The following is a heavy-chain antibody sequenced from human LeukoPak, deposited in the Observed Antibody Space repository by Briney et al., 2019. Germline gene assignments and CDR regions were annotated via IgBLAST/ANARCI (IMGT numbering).Heavy chain of an antibody. CDR3: AITKYCTNGVCLYYFDY. Sequence: ASVKVSCKASGYTFTSYGISWVRQAPGQGLEWMGWISAYNGNTNYAQKLQGRVTMTTDTSTSTAYMELRSLRSDDTAVYYCAITKYCTNGVCLYYFDYWGQGTLVTVSS. V-gene: IGHV1-18*01. D-gene: IGHD2-8*01. CDR2: ISAYNGNT. CDR1: GYTFTSYG. J-gene: IGHJ4*02.